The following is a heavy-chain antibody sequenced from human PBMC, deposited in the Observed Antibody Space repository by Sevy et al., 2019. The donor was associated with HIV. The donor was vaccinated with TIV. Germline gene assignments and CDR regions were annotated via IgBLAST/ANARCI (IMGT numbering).Heavy chain of an antibody. CDR3: ARATRVVRGAFDY. CDR1: GFTFSSYS. J-gene: IGHJ4*02. D-gene: IGHD3-10*01. CDR2: ISSSSSYI. Sequence: GGSLRLSCAASGFTFSSYSMNWVRQAPGKGLEWVSSISSSSSYIYYADSVKGRFTISRDNAKNSLYLQMNSLRAEDTAVCYCARATRVVRGAFDYWGQGTLVTVSS. V-gene: IGHV3-21*01.